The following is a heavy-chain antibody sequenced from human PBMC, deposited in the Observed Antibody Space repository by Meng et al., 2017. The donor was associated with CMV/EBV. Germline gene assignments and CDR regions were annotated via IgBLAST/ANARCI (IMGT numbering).Heavy chain of an antibody. V-gene: IGHV3-30*02. CDR2: IRYDGSNK. J-gene: IGHJ4*02. CDR1: GFTFSSYG. CDR3: AKGFQQQLAFDY. Sequence: GESLKISCAASGFTFSSYGMHWVRQAPGKGLEWVAFIRYDGSNKYYADSVKGRFTISRDNSKNTLYLQMNSLRAEDTAVYYCAKGFQQQLAFDYWGQGTLVTVSS. D-gene: IGHD6-13*01.